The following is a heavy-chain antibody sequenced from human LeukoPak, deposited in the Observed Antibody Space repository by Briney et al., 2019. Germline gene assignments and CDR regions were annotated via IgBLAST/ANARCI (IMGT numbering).Heavy chain of an antibody. V-gene: IGHV1-46*01. CDR2: INPSGGGT. CDR3: ARDVWGSYRYLDY. D-gene: IGHD3-16*02. CDR1: GYTFTSYY. Sequence: ASVKVSCKASGYTFTSYYMHWVRQAPGQGLEWMGIINPSGGGTSYAQKFQGRVTMTRDMSTSTVYMELSSLRSEDTAMYYCARDVWGSYRYLDYWGQGTLVTVSS. J-gene: IGHJ4*02.